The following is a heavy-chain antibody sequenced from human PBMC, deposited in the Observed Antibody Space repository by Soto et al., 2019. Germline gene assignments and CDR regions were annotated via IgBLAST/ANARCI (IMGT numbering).Heavy chain of an antibody. V-gene: IGHV6-1*01. J-gene: IGHJ6*02. Sequence: SQTPSRSCGISGDSVSSNSAAWNCIRQSPSSGLEWLGRTYYRSKWYNDYAVSVKSRITINPDASKNQFSLQLNSVTPEDTAVYYCAXDNQGSPASDYYYYAMDVWRQGTTVTV. CDR1: GDSVSSNSAA. CDR2: TYYRSKWYN. D-gene: IGHD3-3*01. CDR3: AXDNQGSPASDYYYYAMDV.